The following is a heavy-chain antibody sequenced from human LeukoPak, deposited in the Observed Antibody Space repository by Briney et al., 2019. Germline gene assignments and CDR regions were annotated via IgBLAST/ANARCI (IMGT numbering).Heavy chain of an antibody. CDR1: GFTFSSYA. V-gene: IGHV3-23*01. D-gene: IGHD1-1*01. CDR2: ISGSAGST. J-gene: IGHJ4*02. Sequence: GGSLRLSCAASGFTFSSYAMSWVRQAPGKGLQWVSAISGSAGSTYYADSVKGRFTISRDNSKNTLYLQMSSLRAEDTAVYYCAKPTGTYFDYWGQGALVTVSS. CDR3: AKPTGTYFDY.